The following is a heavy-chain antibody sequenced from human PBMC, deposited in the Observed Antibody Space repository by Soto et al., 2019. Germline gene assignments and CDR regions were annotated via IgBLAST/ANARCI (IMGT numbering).Heavy chain of an antibody. CDR1: GGSVSSGDYY. J-gene: IGHJ4*02. CDR3: ARAQRVQIESFDS. Sequence: QVQLQASGPGLVKPSQTLSLTCTVSGGSVSSGDYYWAWIRQHSGKGLEWIGYVHYSGAIYYSPSLKGRVAISADASKNQFSLKVTSVTAADTAVYYCARAQRVQIESFDSWGQGTLVTVSS. V-gene: IGHV4-31*03. CDR2: VHYSGAI.